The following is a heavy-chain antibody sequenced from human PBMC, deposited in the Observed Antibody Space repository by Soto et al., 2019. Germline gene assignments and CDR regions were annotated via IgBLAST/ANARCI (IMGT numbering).Heavy chain of an antibody. D-gene: IGHD2-2*01. CDR3: ARENIVLVPAGMYNWFDP. J-gene: IGHJ5*02. CDR2: IYYSGST. Sequence: SETLSLTCIVSGGSISSGGYYWSWIRQHPGKGLEWIGYIYYSGSTYYNPSLKSRVIISVDTSKNQFSLKLSSVTAADTAVYYCARENIVLVPAGMYNWFDPWGQGTLVTVS. CDR1: GGSISSGGYY. V-gene: IGHV4-31*03.